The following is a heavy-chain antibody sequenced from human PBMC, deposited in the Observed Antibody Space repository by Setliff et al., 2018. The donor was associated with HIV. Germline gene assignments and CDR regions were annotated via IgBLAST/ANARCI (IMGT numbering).Heavy chain of an antibody. D-gene: IGHD3-3*01. V-gene: IGHV4-38-2*01. CDR1: GYSISSGYY. CDR3: AKHFSNYDFWSGYSSAAYFQE. Sequence: SETLSLTCAVSGYSISSGYYWCWIRQPPGKGLEWIGILYHSGDANYNPSLKSRVTMSVDTSRHQFSLKLSSVTAAATAVYYCAKHFSNYDFWSGYSSAAYFQEWGQGTPVTVSS. CDR2: LYHSGDA. J-gene: IGHJ1*01.